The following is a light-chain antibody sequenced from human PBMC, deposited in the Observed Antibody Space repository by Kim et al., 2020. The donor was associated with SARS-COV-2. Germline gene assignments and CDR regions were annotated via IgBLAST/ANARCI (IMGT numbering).Light chain of an antibody. CDR2: AAS. CDR3: KQYGRSPGYT. Sequence: PEQDATHSYSASQRDSSNSSAVYQQKVDQAPRLHSYAASSMDTGIPDRFSGSGYQTDVTFTINGLEPEDLAVYYCKQYGRSPGYTFGEGTKVEI. J-gene: IGKJ2*01. V-gene: IGKV3-20*01. CDR1: QRDSSNS.